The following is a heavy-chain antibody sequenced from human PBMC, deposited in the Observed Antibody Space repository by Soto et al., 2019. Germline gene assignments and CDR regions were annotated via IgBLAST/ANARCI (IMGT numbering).Heavy chain of an antibody. CDR1: GFTFSGSA. CDR2: IRSKANSYAT. D-gene: IGHD2-2*01. J-gene: IGHJ6*03. CDR3: TSPRICSSTSCYQAARMDV. V-gene: IGHV3-73*01. Sequence: GGSLRLSCAASGFTFSGSAMHWVRQASGKGLEWVGRIRSKANSYATAYAASVKGRFTISRDDSKNTAYLQMNSLKTEDTAVYYCTSPRICSSTSCYQAARMDVWGKGTTVTVSS.